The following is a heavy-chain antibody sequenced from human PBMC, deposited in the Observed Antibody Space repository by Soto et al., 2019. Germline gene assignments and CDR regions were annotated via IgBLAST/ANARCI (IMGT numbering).Heavy chain of an antibody. Sequence: QVQLQESGPGLVKPSQTLSLTCTVSGGSISSGGYYWSWIRQHPGKGLEWVGYIYYSGSTYYNPSLKSRVTISVDTSKNQFTLKLSSVTAADTAVYYCARDSKTRYYYDSRGYSNWGQGTLVTVSS. V-gene: IGHV4-31*03. CDR3: ARDSKTRYYYDSRGYSN. CDR2: IYYSGST. CDR1: GGSISSGGYY. D-gene: IGHD3-22*01. J-gene: IGHJ4*02.